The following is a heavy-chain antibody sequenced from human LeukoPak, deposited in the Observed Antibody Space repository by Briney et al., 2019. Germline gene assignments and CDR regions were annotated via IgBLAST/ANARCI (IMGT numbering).Heavy chain of an antibody. D-gene: IGHD3-22*01. Sequence: QSGRSLRLSCAASGFTFDDYAMHWVRQAPGKGLEWVSGISWNSGSIGYADSVKGRFTTSRDNAKNSLYLQMNSLRAEDTALYYCATSSSGYYYSRENYWGQGTLVTVSS. J-gene: IGHJ4*02. V-gene: IGHV3-9*01. CDR3: ATSSSGYYYSRENY. CDR1: GFTFDDYA. CDR2: ISWNSGSI.